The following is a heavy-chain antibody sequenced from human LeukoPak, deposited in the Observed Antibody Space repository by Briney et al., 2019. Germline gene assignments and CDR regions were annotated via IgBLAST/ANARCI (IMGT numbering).Heavy chain of an antibody. CDR3: ACYSGSYMYNWFDP. CDR2: ISSSSSYI. D-gene: IGHD1-26*01. Sequence: PGGSLRLSCAASGFTFSSYSMNWVRQARGKGLEWVSSISSSSSYIYYADCVKGGFTISRDNAKISLYLQMNSLRAEDTAVYYCACYSGSYMYNWFDPWGQGTLVTVSS. CDR1: GFTFSSYS. V-gene: IGHV3-21*01. J-gene: IGHJ5*02.